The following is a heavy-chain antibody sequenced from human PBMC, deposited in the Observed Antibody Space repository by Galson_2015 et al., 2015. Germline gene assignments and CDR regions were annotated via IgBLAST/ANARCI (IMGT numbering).Heavy chain of an antibody. CDR2: IYWDDDK. CDR3: AHMLGVAVTTVTSYYYYYYMDV. Sequence: PALVKPTQTLTLTCTFSGFSLSTSGVGVGWIRQPPGKALEWLALIYWDDDKRYSPSLKSRLTITKDTSKNQVVLTMTNMDPVDTATYYCAHMLGVAVTTVTSYYYYYYMDVWGKGTTVTVSS. D-gene: IGHD4-17*01. CDR1: GFSLSTSGVG. J-gene: IGHJ6*03. V-gene: IGHV2-5*02.